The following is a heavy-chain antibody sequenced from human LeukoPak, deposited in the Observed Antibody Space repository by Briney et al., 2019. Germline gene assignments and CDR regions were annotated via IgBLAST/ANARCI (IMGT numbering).Heavy chain of an antibody. Sequence: GGSLRLSCAASGFTFNNYQMNWVRQAPGKGLEWVSAISGSGGSTYYADSVKGRFTISRDNSKNTLYLQMNSLRAEDTAVYYCAKGTTVTCLDYWGQGTLVTVSS. J-gene: IGHJ4*02. V-gene: IGHV3-23*01. CDR3: AKGTTVTCLDY. D-gene: IGHD4-17*01. CDR1: GFTFNNYQ. CDR2: ISGSGGST.